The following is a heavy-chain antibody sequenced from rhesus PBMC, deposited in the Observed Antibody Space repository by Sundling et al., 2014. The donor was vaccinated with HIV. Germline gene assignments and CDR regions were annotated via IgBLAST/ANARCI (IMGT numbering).Heavy chain of an antibody. V-gene: IGHV4-165*01. CDR1: GGSLSASY. Sequence: QVQLQESGPGLVKPSETLSLTCAVSGGSLSASYWNWIRQPPGKGLEWIGYIGGSSGNTYYKPSLKSRVTISTDTSKNQFSLKLKSVTAADTAVYYCARDPPTLWTGYLGSYGLDAWGQGVVVTVSS. D-gene: IGHD3-3*01. J-gene: IGHJ6*01. CDR2: IGGSSGNT. CDR3: ARDPPTLWTGYLGSYGLDA.